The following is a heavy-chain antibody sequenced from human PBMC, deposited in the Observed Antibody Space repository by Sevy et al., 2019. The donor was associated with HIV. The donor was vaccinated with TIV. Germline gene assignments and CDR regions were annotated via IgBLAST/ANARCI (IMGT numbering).Heavy chain of an antibody. Sequence: ASVKVSCKVSGYTLTKLAMHWVRQAPGKGLEWMGTFDPEDGETIYAQKFQGRVTMTEDTSLDTAYMELGSLRSEDTAVFYCAITKDYYDNSGSPFDYWGQGTLVTVSS. J-gene: IGHJ4*02. CDR2: FDPEDGET. CDR3: AITKDYYDNSGSPFDY. CDR1: GYTLTKLA. D-gene: IGHD3-22*01. V-gene: IGHV1-24*01.